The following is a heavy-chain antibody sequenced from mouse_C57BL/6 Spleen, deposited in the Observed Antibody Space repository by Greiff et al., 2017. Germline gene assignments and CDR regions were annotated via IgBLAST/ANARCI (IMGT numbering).Heavy chain of an antibody. J-gene: IGHJ4*01. Sequence: VQLQQSGPGLVQPSQSLSITCTVSGFSLTSYGVHWVRQSPGKGLEWLGVIWRGGSTDYNAAFMSRLSITKDNSKSQVFFKMNSLQADDTAIYYWAKETIVTTDYAMDYWGQGTSVTVSS. CDR1: GFSLTSYG. CDR3: AKETIVTTDYAMDY. D-gene: IGHD2-5*01. CDR2: IWRGGST. V-gene: IGHV2-5*01.